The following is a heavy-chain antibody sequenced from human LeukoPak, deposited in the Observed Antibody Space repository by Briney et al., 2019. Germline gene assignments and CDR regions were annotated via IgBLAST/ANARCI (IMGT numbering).Heavy chain of an antibody. CDR2: IKQDGSEK. Sequence: GGSLRLSCAASGFTFSTYWMTWVRQAPGKGLEWVANIKQDGSEKYYVDSVKGRFTISRDNVKNSLYLQMNSLRADDTAVYYCARDSGDYVFDYWGQGTLVTVSS. CDR1: GFTFSTYW. J-gene: IGHJ4*02. D-gene: IGHD4-17*01. V-gene: IGHV3-7*05. CDR3: ARDSGDYVFDY.